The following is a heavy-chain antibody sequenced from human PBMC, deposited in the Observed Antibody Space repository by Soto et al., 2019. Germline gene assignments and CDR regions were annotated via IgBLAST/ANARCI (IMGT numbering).Heavy chain of an antibody. D-gene: IGHD2-21*02. CDR1: GVSVRSYT. CDR2: VFSSVSA. CDR3: ARDGMTTGDT. V-gene: IGHV4-4*07. Sequence: LSLTCIVSGVSVRSYTWSWVRQSANKGLEWIGRVFSSVSATYNPSLKSRVTITMDTPENRISLKLDSVTAADAGVYYCARDGMTTGDTWGQGTAVTVYS. J-gene: IGHJ4*02.